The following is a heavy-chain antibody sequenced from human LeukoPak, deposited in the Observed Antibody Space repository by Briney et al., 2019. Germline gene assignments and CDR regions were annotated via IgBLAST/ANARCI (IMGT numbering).Heavy chain of an antibody. V-gene: IGHV4-39*07. CDR1: GGSIRSTTYY. D-gene: IGHD5-18*01. Sequence: SETLSLTCSVSGGSIRSTTYYWGWIRQPPGKGLEWIGSIYYSGNTYYSPSLMSRVTISVDTSKNQFSLNLSSVTAADTAVYYCARDLRGYSYGPTNPFDYWGQGTLVTVSS. J-gene: IGHJ4*02. CDR3: ARDLRGYSYGPTNPFDY. CDR2: IYYSGNT.